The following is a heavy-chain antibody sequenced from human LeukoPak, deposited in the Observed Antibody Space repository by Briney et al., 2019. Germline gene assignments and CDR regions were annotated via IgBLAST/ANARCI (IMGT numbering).Heavy chain of an antibody. CDR3: ARGPSIGGAIEWDDY. V-gene: IGHV1-69*02. D-gene: IGHD1-26*01. CDR1: GGTFSSYT. Sequence: AASGKFSCKASGGTFSSYTISWVRQAPGKGLEWMGRIIPILGIANNAQKFQGRVTIPATKSTSTAYMELSSLRSEDTAVYYCARGPSIGGAIEWDDYWGQGTLVTVSS. J-gene: IGHJ4*02. CDR2: IIPILGIA.